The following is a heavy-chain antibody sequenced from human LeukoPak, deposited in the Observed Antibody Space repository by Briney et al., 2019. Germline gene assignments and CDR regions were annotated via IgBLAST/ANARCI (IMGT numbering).Heavy chain of an antibody. CDR1: LDSTTSNFW. Sequence: SETLSLTCTVSLDSTTSNFWSWVRQPPGKSLEWIGEIHRSGSPNYNPSLPSRVTISIDRSRNQIVLELSSVTAADTAVYYCAREILGGFNPGAYWGQGTFASVSS. CDR3: AREILGGFNPGAY. J-gene: IGHJ4*02. CDR2: IHRSGSP. D-gene: IGHD1-14*01. V-gene: IGHV4-4*02.